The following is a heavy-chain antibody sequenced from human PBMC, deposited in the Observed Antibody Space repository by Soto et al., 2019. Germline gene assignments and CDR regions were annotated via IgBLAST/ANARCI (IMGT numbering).Heavy chain of an antibody. D-gene: IGHD3-10*01. Sequence: QVQLQESGPGLVKPSETLSLTCTVSGDSISSFDWSWIRQPPGKGLEWIGYMYYSGSTNYNPPLKSRVTMSVDTSKNQFSLKLSSVTAADTAVYYCARVGSGLDVWGQGTTVIVSS. CDR1: GDSISSFD. V-gene: IGHV4-59*01. CDR3: ARVGSGLDV. CDR2: MYYSGST. J-gene: IGHJ6*02.